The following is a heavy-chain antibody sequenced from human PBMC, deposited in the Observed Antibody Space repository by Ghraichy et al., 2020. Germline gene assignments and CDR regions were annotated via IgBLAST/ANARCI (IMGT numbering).Heavy chain of an antibody. D-gene: IGHD3-16*02. CDR2: ISGSGGST. CDR3: AKGDFSYDYVWGSYRSTDFDY. V-gene: IGHV3-23*01. Sequence: GGSLRLSCAASGFTFSSYAMSWVRQAPGKGLEWVSAISGSGGSTYYADSVKGRFTISRDNSKNTLYLQMNSLRAEDTAVYYCAKGDFSYDYVWGSYRSTDFDYWGQGTLVTVSS. J-gene: IGHJ4*02. CDR1: GFTFSSYA.